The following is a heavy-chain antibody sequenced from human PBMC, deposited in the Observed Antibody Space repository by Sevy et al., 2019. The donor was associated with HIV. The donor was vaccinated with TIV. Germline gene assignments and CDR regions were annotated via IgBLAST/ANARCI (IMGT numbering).Heavy chain of an antibody. Sequence: GGCLRLSCAASGFTFSNAWMSWVRQAPGKGLEWVGRIKSKTDGGTTDYAAPVKGRFTISRDDSKNTLYLQMNSLKTEDTAVYYCTTDRGYCSSTSCSMEYFQHWGQGTLVTVSS. D-gene: IGHD2-2*01. CDR3: TTDRGYCSSTSCSMEYFQH. J-gene: IGHJ1*01. V-gene: IGHV3-15*01. CDR1: GFTFSNAW. CDR2: IKSKTDGGTT.